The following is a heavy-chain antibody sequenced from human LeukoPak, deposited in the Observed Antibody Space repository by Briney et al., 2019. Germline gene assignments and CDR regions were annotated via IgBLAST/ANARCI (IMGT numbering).Heavy chain of an antibody. CDR2: ISWNSGSI. V-gene: IGHV3-9*01. D-gene: IGHD4-17*01. CDR3: ARQMTTVTISNWFDP. Sequence: GGSLRLSCAASGFTFDDYAMHWVRQAPGKGLEWVSGISWNSGSIGYADSVKGRSTISRDNAKNSLYLQMNSLRAEDTAVYYCARQMTTVTISNWFDPWGQGTLVTVSS. CDR1: GFTFDDYA. J-gene: IGHJ5*02.